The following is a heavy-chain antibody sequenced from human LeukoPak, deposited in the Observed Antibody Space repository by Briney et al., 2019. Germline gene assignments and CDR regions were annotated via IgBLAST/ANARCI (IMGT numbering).Heavy chain of an antibody. CDR2: ISYDGSNK. Sequence: GRSLRLSCAASGFTFSDYGVHWVRQAPGKGLEWVAVISYDGSNKYYADSVKGRFTISRDNSKNTLYLQMNSLRAEDTAVYYCARTTIFGVVIPFDYWGQGTLVTVSS. J-gene: IGHJ4*02. CDR1: GFTFSDYG. V-gene: IGHV3-30*03. CDR3: ARTTIFGVVIPFDY. D-gene: IGHD3-3*01.